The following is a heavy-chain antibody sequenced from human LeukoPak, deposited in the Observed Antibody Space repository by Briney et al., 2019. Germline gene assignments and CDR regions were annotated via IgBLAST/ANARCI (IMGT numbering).Heavy chain of an antibody. CDR2: IKQDGSEK. CDR3: ARVPMIAVAGYYFDY. Sequence: TGGSLRLSCAASGFTFTSSAMNWVRQAPGKGLEWVANIKQDGSEKYYVDSVKGRFTISRDNAKNSLYLQMNSLRAEDTAVYYCARVPMIAVAGYYFDYWGQGTLVTVSS. V-gene: IGHV3-7*01. J-gene: IGHJ4*02. CDR1: GFTFTSSA. D-gene: IGHD3-22*01.